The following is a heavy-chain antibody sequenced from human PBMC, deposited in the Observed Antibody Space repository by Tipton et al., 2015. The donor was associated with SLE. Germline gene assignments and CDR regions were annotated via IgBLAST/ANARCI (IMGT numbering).Heavy chain of an antibody. Sequence: SLRLSCAASGFTFSCYWMSWVRRAPGKGLEWVANIKQDGSEKYYVDSVKGRFTISRDNAKNSLYLQMNSLRAEDTAVYYCARESVMDSGSYYSFDYWGQGTLVTVSS. CDR1: GFTFSCYW. D-gene: IGHD3-10*01. J-gene: IGHJ4*02. CDR3: ARESVMDSGSYYSFDY. V-gene: IGHV3-7*01. CDR2: IKQDGSEK.